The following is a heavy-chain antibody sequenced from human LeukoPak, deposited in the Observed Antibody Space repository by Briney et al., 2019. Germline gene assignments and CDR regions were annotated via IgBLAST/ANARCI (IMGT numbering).Heavy chain of an antibody. Sequence: SVKVSCKASGGTFSSYAISWVRQAPGQGLEWMGGIIPIFGTANYAQKFQGRVTITTDESTSTAYMELSSLRSGDTAVYYCAGRSYCSSTSCYAWGQGYYYMDVWGKGTTVTVSS. CDR3: AGRSYCSSTSCYAWGQGYYYMDV. D-gene: IGHD2-2*01. CDR1: GGTFSSYA. CDR2: IIPIFGTA. J-gene: IGHJ6*03. V-gene: IGHV1-69*05.